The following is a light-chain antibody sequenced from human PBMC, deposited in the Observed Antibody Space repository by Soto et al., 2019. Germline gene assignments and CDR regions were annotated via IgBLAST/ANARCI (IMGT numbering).Light chain of an antibody. V-gene: IGKV3-20*01. Sequence: EVGLTQSPVTLSLSPGERATLSCRASQSVSNNYLAWYQQKPGQAPRLLIYGASNRATGIPDRFSGSGSGTDFTLTISRLEPEDFAVYYCQQYGSSGTFGQGTKVDIK. CDR3: QQYGSSGT. CDR1: QSVSNNY. CDR2: GAS. J-gene: IGKJ1*01.